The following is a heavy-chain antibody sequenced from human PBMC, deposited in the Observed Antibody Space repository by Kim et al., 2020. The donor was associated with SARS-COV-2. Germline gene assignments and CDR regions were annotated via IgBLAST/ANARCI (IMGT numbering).Heavy chain of an antibody. Sequence: GGSLRLSCAASGFTFSSYAMSWVRQAPGKGLEWVSAISGSGGSTYYADSVKGRFTISRDNTKNTLYLQMNSLRAEDTAVYYCAKDNQYQLLPDYWGQGTLVTVSS. V-gene: IGHV3-23*01. CDR1: GFTFSSYA. CDR2: ISGSGGST. CDR3: AKDNQYQLLPDY. J-gene: IGHJ4*02. D-gene: IGHD2-2*01.